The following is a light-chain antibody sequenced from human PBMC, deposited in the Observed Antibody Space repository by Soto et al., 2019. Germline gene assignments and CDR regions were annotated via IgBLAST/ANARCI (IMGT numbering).Light chain of an antibody. CDR1: QSVSSSY. J-gene: IGKJ2*01. Sequence: EIVLTQSPGTLSLSPGERATLSCRASQSVSSSYLAWYQQKPGQAPRLLIYGASSRATGIPDRFRGSGSGTDFNLTISRLEPEDFAVYYCQHYGRSPVTFGQGTKLEIK. CDR3: QHYGRSPVT. V-gene: IGKV3-20*01. CDR2: GAS.